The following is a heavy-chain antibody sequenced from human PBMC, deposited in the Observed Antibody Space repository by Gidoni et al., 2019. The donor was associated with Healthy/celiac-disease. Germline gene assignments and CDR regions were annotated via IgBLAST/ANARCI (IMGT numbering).Heavy chain of an antibody. CDR1: GFPFDDYA. D-gene: IGHD4-17*01. V-gene: IGHV3-9*01. CDR2: ISWNSGSI. Sequence: EVQLVESVGGLVQPGRSLRLSCAASGFPFDDYAMHWVRQAPGKGLEWVSGISWNSGSIGYADSVKGRFTISRDNAKNSLYLQMNSLRAEDTALYYCAKAHDYGDYVMSFDYWGQGTLVTVSS. CDR3: AKAHDYGDYVMSFDY. J-gene: IGHJ4*02.